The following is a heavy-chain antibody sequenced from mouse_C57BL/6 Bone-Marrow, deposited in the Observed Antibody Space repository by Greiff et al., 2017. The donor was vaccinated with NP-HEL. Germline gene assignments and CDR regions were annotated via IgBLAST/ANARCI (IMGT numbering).Heavy chain of an antibody. CDR3: ARSYPYYFDY. V-gene: IGHV1-64*01. Sequence: QVQLKQPGAELVKPGASVKLSCKASGYTFTSYWMHWVKQRPGQGLEWIGMIHPNSGSTNYNEKFKSKATLTVDKSSSTAYMQLSSLTSEDSAVYYCARSYPYYFDYWGQGTTLTVSS. CDR1: GYTFTSYW. J-gene: IGHJ2*01. D-gene: IGHD2-10*01. CDR2: IHPNSGST.